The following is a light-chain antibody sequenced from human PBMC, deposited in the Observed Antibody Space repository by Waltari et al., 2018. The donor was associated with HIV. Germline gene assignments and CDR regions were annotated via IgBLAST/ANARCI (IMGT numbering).Light chain of an antibody. CDR2: LGS. J-gene: IGLJ2*01. Sequence: SYVLTQPPSVSVAPGVTAKITCAGDNIGSKPVHWYQQRPGQAPMLVIFLGSDRPSGIPERFAGSKSGNTATLTSTRVEAGDEADYHCQIWDSASDHVIFGGGTKLTVL. V-gene: IGLV3-21*04. CDR3: QIWDSASDHVI. CDR1: NIGSKP.